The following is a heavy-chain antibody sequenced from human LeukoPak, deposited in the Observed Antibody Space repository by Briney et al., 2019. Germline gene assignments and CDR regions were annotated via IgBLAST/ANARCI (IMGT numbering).Heavy chain of an antibody. J-gene: IGHJ6*02. CDR3: ARSQPGYSYGYNYYYYGMDV. V-gene: IGHV3-66*01. CDR2: IYSGGSA. CDR1: GFTVSSNY. D-gene: IGHD5-18*01. Sequence: PGRSLRLSCAASGFTVSSNYMSWVRQAPGKGLEWVSVIYSGGSAYYADSVKGRFTISRDNSKNTLYLQMNILRAEDTAVYYCARSQPGYSYGYNYYYYGMDVWGQGTTVTVSS.